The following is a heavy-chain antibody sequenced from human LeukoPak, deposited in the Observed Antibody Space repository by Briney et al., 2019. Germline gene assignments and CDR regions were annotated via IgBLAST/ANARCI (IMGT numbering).Heavy chain of an antibody. J-gene: IGHJ4*01. CDR3: GKERYGSSSVVDY. D-gene: IGHD6-6*01. Sequence: GGSLRLSCAASGFTFSSYATSWVRQAPGKGLEWVSGITGSGDSTYYADSVKGRFTISRDNSKNTVYLQMNSLRVEDTAVYHCGKERYGSSSVVDYWGHGTLVTVSS. CDR2: ITGSGDST. V-gene: IGHV3-23*01. CDR1: GFTFSSYA.